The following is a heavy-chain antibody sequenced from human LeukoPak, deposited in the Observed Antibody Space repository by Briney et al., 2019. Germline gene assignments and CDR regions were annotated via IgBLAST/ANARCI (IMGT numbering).Heavy chain of an antibody. V-gene: IGHV3-30*04. Sequence: GRSLRLSCAASGFTFSSYAMRWVRQAPGKGLEWVAVISYDGSNKYYADSVKGRFTISRDNSKNTLYLQMNSLRAGDTAVYYCARDPYYYDSSGYLSYFDYWGQGTLVTVSS. D-gene: IGHD3-22*01. CDR3: ARDPYYYDSSGYLSYFDY. J-gene: IGHJ4*02. CDR2: ISYDGSNK. CDR1: GFTFSSYA.